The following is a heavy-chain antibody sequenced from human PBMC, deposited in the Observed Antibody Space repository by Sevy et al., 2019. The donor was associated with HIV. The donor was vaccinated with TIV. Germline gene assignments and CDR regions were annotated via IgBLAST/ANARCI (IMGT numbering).Heavy chain of an antibody. CDR2: IWYDGSNK. CDR3: ARDGGYSYWGNFDY. CDR1: GFTFSSYG. J-gene: IGHJ4*02. D-gene: IGHD5-18*01. Sequence: GGSLRLSCAASGFTFSSYGMHWVRQAPGKGLEWVTVIWYDGSNKYYADSVKGRFTISRDNSKNTLYLQMNSLRAEDTAVYYCARDGGYSYWGNFDYWGQGTLVTVSS. V-gene: IGHV3-33*01.